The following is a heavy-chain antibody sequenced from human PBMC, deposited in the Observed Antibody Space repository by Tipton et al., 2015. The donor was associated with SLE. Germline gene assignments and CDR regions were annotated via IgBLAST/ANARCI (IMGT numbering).Heavy chain of an antibody. Sequence: TLSLTCTVSGGSISSHYWSWIRQPPGKGLEWIGYIYYSGSTNYNPSLKSRVTISVDTSKNQFSLNLSSVTAADTAVYYCARDLTIFGVVRDYWGRGTLVTVSS. D-gene: IGHD3-3*01. V-gene: IGHV4-59*11. CDR3: ARDLTIFGVVRDY. J-gene: IGHJ4*02. CDR1: GGSISSHY. CDR2: IYYSGST.